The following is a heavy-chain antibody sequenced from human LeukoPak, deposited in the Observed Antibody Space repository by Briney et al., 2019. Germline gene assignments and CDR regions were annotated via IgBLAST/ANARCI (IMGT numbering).Heavy chain of an antibody. J-gene: IGHJ4*02. Sequence: PGGSLRLSCAASGFTFDDYGMSWVRQAPGKGLEWVSGINWNGGSTGYADSVKGRFTISRDNAKNSPYLQMNSLRAGDTALYYCARERTYYYDSNPDYFDYWGQGTLVTVSS. CDR3: ARERTYYYDSNPDYFDY. V-gene: IGHV3-20*04. CDR2: INWNGGST. D-gene: IGHD3-22*01. CDR1: GFTFDDYG.